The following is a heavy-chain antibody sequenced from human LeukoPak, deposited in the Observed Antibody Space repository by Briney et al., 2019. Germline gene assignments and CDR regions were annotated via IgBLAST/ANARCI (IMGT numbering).Heavy chain of an antibody. CDR2: IIPILGIA. J-gene: IGHJ4*02. CDR1: GGTFSSYA. V-gene: IGHV1-69*04. Sequence: AASVKVSCKASGGTFSSYAINWVRQAPGQGLEWMGRIIPILGIANYAQKFQGRVTITADKSTSTAYMELSSLRSEDTAVYYCARDWTYYYDSSGYSAFDYWGQGTLVTVSS. D-gene: IGHD3-22*01. CDR3: ARDWTYYYDSSGYSAFDY.